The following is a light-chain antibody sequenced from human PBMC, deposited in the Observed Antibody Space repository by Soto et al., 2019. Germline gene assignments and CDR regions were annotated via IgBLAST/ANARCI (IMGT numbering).Light chain of an antibody. CDR1: SGTVTSGHY. CDR2: DTS. J-gene: IGLJ3*02. CDR3: LLSYNNEQFV. Sequence: QAVVTQEPSLTVSPGGTVTLTCGSSSGTVTSGHYPYWFQQKPGQAPRTLIYDTSKKHSWTPARFSGSLLGGKAALTLSGAQPEDEAEYYCLLSYNNEQFVFGGGTKLTVL. V-gene: IGLV7-46*01.